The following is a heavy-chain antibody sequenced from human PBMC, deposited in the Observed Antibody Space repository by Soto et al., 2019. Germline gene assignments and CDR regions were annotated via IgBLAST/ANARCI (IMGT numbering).Heavy chain of an antibody. CDR2: IKGDGSDT. J-gene: IGHJ5*02. CDR1: GFTLSYFW. CDR3: ARDYYGSGNH. V-gene: IGHV3-74*01. D-gene: IGHD3-10*01. Sequence: PGGSLRLSCAASGFTLSYFWMHWVRQAPGKGLVWLSRIKGDGSDTDYADSVKGRFTISRDNAKNTLYLQMNNLRVEDTAVYYCARDYYGSGNHWGQGT.